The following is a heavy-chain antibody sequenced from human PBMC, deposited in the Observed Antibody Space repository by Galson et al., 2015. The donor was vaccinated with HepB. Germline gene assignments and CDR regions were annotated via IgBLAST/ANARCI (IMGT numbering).Heavy chain of an antibody. CDR3: AIALDTPMAFDF. V-gene: IGHV1-24*01. CDR1: GSGLNELA. J-gene: IGHJ4*02. CDR2: FDAEDDRT. Sequence: SVKVSCKVSGSGLNELAMHWVRQAPGKGLEWMGGFDAEDDRTVYAEKFQGRVTMTEDTSPDTAYMELSSLTSDDTAVYYCAIALDTPMAFDFWGQGTLVTVSS. D-gene: IGHD5-18*01.